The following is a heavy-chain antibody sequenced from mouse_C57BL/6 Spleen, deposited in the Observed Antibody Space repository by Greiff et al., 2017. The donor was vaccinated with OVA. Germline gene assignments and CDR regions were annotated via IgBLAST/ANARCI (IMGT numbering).Heavy chain of an antibody. V-gene: IGHV1-15*01. CDR2: IDPETGGT. CDR3: TRGDYDYGWFAY. Sequence: VQLKESGAELVRPGASVTLSCKASGYTFTDYEMHWVKQTPVHGLEWIGAIDPETGGTAYNQKFKGKAILTADKSSSTAYMELRSLTSEDSAVYYCTRGDYDYGWFAYWGQGTLVTVSA. CDR1: GYTFTDYE. J-gene: IGHJ3*01. D-gene: IGHD2-4*01.